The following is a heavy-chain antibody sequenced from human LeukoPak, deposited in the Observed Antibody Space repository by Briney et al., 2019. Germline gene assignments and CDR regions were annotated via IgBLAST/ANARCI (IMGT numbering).Heavy chain of an antibody. D-gene: IGHD6-19*01. V-gene: IGHV3-23*01. J-gene: IGHJ4*02. CDR1: GFTFSSYA. Sequence: GGSLRLSCAASGFTFSSYAMSWARQAPGKGLEWVSTISGSGGSTYYADSVKGRFTISRDNSKNTLSLQMSSLRVEDTAVYYCAKGSSSGWSGDYFDYWGQGTLVTVSS. CDR3: AKGSSSGWSGDYFDY. CDR2: ISGSGGST.